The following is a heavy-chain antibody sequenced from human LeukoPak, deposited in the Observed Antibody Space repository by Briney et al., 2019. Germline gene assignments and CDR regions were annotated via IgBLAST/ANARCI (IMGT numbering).Heavy chain of an antibody. J-gene: IGHJ4*02. V-gene: IGHV4-39*01. D-gene: IGHD6-19*01. CDR2: IYYSGST. Sequence: SETLSLTCTVSGGSISSSSYYWGWIRQPPGKGLEWIGSIYYSGSTYYNPSLKSRVTISVDTSKNQFSLKLSSVTAADTAVYHCASSSGWYGYWGQGTLVTVSS. CDR1: GGSISSSSYY. CDR3: ASSSGWYGY.